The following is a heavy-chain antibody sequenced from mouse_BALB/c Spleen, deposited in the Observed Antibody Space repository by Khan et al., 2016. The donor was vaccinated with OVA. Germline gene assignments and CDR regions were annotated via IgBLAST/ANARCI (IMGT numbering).Heavy chain of an antibody. V-gene: IGHV3-2*02. D-gene: IGHD1-1*01. J-gene: IGHJ2*01. CDR1: GYSITSGYG. CDR3: ARTGRIKY. Sequence: EVELVESGPGLVKPSQSLSLTCTATGYSITSGYGRNWIRQFPGNKLECMGYISYSGSTNYNPSLKSRISITRDTSNNQSFLQLNSVTSEDTATYYCARTGRIKYWGQGTTLTVSS. CDR2: ISYSGST.